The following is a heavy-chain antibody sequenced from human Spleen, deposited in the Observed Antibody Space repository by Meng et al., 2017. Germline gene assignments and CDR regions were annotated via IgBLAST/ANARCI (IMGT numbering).Heavy chain of an antibody. CDR2: INHSGST. CDR1: GGSFSGYY. Sequence: QVQLQQWDAGLLKPSETLSLTCAVYGGSFSGYYWSWIRQPPGKGLEWIGEINHSGSTNYNPSLKSRVTISVDTSKNQFSLKLSSVTAADTAVYYCAVRLRNYFDYWGQGTLVTVSS. CDR3: AVRLRNYFDY. V-gene: IGHV4-34*01. D-gene: IGHD4-17*01. J-gene: IGHJ4*02.